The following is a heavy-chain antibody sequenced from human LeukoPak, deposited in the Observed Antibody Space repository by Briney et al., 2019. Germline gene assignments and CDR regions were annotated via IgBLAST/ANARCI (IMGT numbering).Heavy chain of an antibody. J-gene: IGHJ4*02. D-gene: IGHD3-22*01. CDR2: IYSGGRT. CDR1: GFTVSSNY. Sequence: GGSLRLSCAASGFTVSSNYMSWVRQAPGKGLEWVSVIYSGGRTYYADSVKGRFTVSRDTSKNTLYLQMNSLRAEDTAVYYCARGRYYDSSAYYYFFDSWGQGTLVTVSS. V-gene: IGHV3-66*01. CDR3: ARGRYYDSSAYYYFFDS.